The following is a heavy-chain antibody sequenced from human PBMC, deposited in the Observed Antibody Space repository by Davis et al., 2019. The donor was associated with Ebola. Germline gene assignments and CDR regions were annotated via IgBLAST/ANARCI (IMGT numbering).Heavy chain of an antibody. J-gene: IGHJ4*02. CDR2: IYYSGST. CDR3: ARAQGAVVVVTLDFDY. V-gene: IGHV4-30-4*01. Sequence: MPSETLSLTCAVYGGSFSGYYWSWIRQPPGKGLEWIGYIYYSGSTYYNPSLKSRVTISVDTSKNQFSLKLSSVTAADTAVYYCARAQGAVVVVTLDFDYWGQGTLVTVSS. CDR1: GGSFSGYY. D-gene: IGHD3-22*01.